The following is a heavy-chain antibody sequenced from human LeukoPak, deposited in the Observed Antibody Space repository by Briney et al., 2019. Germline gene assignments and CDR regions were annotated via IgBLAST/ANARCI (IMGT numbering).Heavy chain of an antibody. J-gene: IGHJ4*02. CDR3: ARDLSRIAAAGIDY. CDR2: INPNSGGT. Sequence: ASVKVSCKASGYTFTGYYIHWVRQAPGQGLEWMGWINPNSGGTNYAQKFQGRVTMTRDKSISTAYMELSRLRSDDTAVYYCARDLSRIAAAGIDYWGQGTLVTVSS. CDR1: GYTFTGYY. D-gene: IGHD6-13*01. V-gene: IGHV1-2*02.